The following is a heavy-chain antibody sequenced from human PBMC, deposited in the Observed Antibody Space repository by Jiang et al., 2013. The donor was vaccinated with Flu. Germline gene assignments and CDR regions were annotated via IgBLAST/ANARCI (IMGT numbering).Heavy chain of an antibody. CDR2: IYYSGST. V-gene: IGHV4-39*01. D-gene: IGHD6-19*01. CDR1: GGSISRSIYY. J-gene: IGHJ4*02. CDR3: ARHPPYTTGWAVDY. Sequence: PSETLSLTCTVSGGSISRSIYYWGWIRQPHGKGLEWIGSIYYSGSTYYNPSLKSRVTISVDTSKNQFSLKVSSVTAADTAVYFCARHPPYTTGWAVDYWGQGTLVTVSS.